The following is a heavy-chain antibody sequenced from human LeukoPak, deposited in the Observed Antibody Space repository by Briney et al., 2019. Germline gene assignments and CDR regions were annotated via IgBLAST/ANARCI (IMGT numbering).Heavy chain of an antibody. Sequence: SETLSLTCTVSGDSISSSGYHWGWIRQPPGKGLEWIGSVYYSESTYLNPSLESRVTMSVDTSKNQFSLKLRSVTAADTAVYHCATSPPASYDTLTGYTYDAFHIWGHGTVVTVSS. CDR2: VYYSEST. J-gene: IGHJ3*02. D-gene: IGHD3-9*01. CDR3: ATSPPASYDTLTGYTYDAFHI. CDR1: GDSISSSGYH. V-gene: IGHV4-39*01.